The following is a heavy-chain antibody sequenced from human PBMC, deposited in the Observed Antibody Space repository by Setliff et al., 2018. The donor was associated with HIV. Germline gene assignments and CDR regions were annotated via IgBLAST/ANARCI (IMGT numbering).Heavy chain of an antibody. D-gene: IGHD2-8*01. CDR2: ISYNGIT. CDR1: GGSMRNYY. J-gene: IGHJ6*03. V-gene: IGHV4-59*08. CDR3: ARSRPRSMDFYMDV. Sequence: KASETLSLTCSVSGGSMRNYYWSWIRQPPRKGLEWVGYISYNGITTYNPSLKSRVTISVDTSKNQFSLKLTSVTAADTAVYYCARSRPRSMDFYMDVWGKGTTVTVSS.